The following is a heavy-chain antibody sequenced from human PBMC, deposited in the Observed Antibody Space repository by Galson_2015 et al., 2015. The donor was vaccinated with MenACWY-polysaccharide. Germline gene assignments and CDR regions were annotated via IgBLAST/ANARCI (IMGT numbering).Heavy chain of an antibody. CDR3: AKRPIRASGGGLDV. Sequence: LSLTCAVSGGSICSSYWWTWVRQPPGKGLEWIGEIYHDGRTAYIPSLKSRITGSLDKAKDQDSLRLISVTAADTAVYYCAKRPIRASGGGLDVWGQGTTVTVS. V-gene: IGHV4-4*02. CDR1: GGSICSSYW. CDR2: IYHDGRT. D-gene: IGHD3-10*01. J-gene: IGHJ6*02.